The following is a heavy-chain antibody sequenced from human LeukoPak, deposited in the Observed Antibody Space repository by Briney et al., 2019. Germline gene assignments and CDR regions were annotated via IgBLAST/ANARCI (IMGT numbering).Heavy chain of an antibody. Sequence: GGSLRLSCAASGFTFSSYAMSWVRQAPGKGLEWVSAISGSGGSTYYADSVKGRFTISRDNSKNTLYLQMNSLRAEDTAVYYCAKDTGRGYYDSSGYPTLYYFDYWGQGTLVTVSS. V-gene: IGHV3-23*01. J-gene: IGHJ4*02. CDR1: GFTFSSYA. CDR2: ISGSGGST. D-gene: IGHD3-22*01. CDR3: AKDTGRGYYDSSGYPTLYYFDY.